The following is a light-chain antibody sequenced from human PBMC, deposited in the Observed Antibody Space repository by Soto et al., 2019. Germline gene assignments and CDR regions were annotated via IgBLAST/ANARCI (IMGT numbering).Light chain of an antibody. Sequence: DIQMTKSPSSLSASIRDIVTITCLASHTIHNDLNWYQQKLGKDPNILIYAAYSLQSGVPSRFSGSRSGTDFTLTIIRFQSEDFASYYCPQSYRTPRTFGEGTRLEIK. CDR1: HTIHND. J-gene: IGKJ5*01. V-gene: IGKV1-39*01. CDR2: AAY. CDR3: PQSYRTPRT.